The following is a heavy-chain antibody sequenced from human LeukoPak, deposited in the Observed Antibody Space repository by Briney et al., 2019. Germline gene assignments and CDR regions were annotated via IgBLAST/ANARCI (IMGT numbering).Heavy chain of an antibody. J-gene: IGHJ5*02. D-gene: IGHD3-3*01. CDR2: INHSGST. Sequence: SETLSLTCAVSGGSISSGGYSWSWIRQPPGKGLEWIGEINHSGSTNYNPSLKSRVTISVDTSKNQFPLKLSSVTAADTAVYYCAREAILGSYNWFDPGAREPWSPSPQ. V-gene: IGHV4-39*06. CDR1: GGSISSGGYS. CDR3: AREAILGSYNWFDP.